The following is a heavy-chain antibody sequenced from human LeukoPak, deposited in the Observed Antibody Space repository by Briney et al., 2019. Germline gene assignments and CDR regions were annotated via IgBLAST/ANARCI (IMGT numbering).Heavy chain of an antibody. V-gene: IGHV4-59*01. CDR1: GGSISSYY. Sequence: LSETLSLTCTVSGGSISSYYWSWIRQPPGKGLEWIGYIYYSGSTNYNPSLKSRVTISVDTSKNQFSLKLSSVTAADTAVYYCARFYYDSTTPDAFDIWGQGTMVTVSS. CDR2: IYYSGST. CDR3: ARFYYDSTTPDAFDI. D-gene: IGHD3-22*01. J-gene: IGHJ3*02.